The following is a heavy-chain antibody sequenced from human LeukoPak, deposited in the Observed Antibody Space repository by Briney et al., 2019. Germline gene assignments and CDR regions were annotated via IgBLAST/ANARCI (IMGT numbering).Heavy chain of an antibody. J-gene: IGHJ4*02. Sequence: ASVKVSCKASGYTFTGYGISWVRQAPGQGLEWMGWISAYNGNTNYAQKLQGRVTMTTDTSTSTAYMELRSLRSDDTAVYYCERAEVDTAMGTIDYWGQGTLVTVSS. V-gene: IGHV1-18*01. CDR3: ERAEVDTAMGTIDY. CDR2: ISAYNGNT. CDR1: GYTFTGYG. D-gene: IGHD5-18*01.